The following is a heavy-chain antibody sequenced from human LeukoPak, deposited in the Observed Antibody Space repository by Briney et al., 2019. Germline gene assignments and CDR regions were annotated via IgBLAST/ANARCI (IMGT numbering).Heavy chain of an antibody. CDR3: ARWALKSAFDL. J-gene: IGHJ3*01. Sequence: PSETLSLTCTVSGGSISSGGYYWSWIRQPPGKGLEWIGYIYHSGSTYYNPSLKSRVTISVDRSKNQFSLKLSSVTVADTAVYYCARWALKSAFDLWGQGTTVTVAS. CDR2: IYHSGST. V-gene: IGHV4-30-2*01. CDR1: GGSISSGGYY.